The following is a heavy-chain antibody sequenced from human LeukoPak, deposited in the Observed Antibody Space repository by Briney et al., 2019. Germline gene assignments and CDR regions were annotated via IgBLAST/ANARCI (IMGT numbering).Heavy chain of an antibody. V-gene: IGHV3-23*01. D-gene: IGHD3-22*01. CDR3: AKARGRVTTIVVVTHAFDS. Sequence: GGSLRLSCAASGFSFSSYALSWVRQAPGEGLEWVPTLSGSSTSTYYADSVKGRFTISRDNSKNTLYLQMDSLRVEDTAVYYCAKARGRVTTIVVVTHAFDSWGQGTLVIVSS. J-gene: IGHJ4*02. CDR2: LSGSSTST. CDR1: GFSFSSYA.